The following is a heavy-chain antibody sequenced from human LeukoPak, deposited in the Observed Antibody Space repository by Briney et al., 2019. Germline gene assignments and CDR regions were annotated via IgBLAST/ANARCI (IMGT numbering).Heavy chain of an antibody. Sequence: KSSETLSLTCAVYGGSFSGYYWSWIRQPPGKGLEWIGEINHSGSTNYNPSLKSRVTISVDTSKNQFSLKLSSVTAADTAVYYCARVRRLYYFDYWGQGTLVTVSS. CDR2: INHSGST. V-gene: IGHV4-34*01. CDR1: GGSFSGYY. CDR3: ARVRRLYYFDY. J-gene: IGHJ4*02. D-gene: IGHD2-21*02.